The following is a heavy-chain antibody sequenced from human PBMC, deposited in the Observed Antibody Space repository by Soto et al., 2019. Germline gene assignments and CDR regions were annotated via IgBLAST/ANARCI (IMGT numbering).Heavy chain of an antibody. CDR1: ADTFNSYS. CDR2: ITPVFGTA. D-gene: IGHD4-17*01. CDR3: ARSLDGTTVTNWFDP. Sequence: QVQLVQSGAEVKKPGSSVKVSCKASADTFNSYSLSWLRQAPGQRLEWMGGITPVFGTADYAQSFEDRLTLPEADAKSTVYMELSSLRSDDTDLYYCARSLDGTTVTNWFDPGGQGALVTVST. V-gene: IGHV1-69*01. J-gene: IGHJ5*02.